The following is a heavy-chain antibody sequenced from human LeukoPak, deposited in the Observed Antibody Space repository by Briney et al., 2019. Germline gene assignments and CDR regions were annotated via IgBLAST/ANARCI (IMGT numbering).Heavy chain of an antibody. CDR2: MYHSGST. D-gene: IGHD6-13*01. J-gene: IGHJ5*01. CDR1: GYSISSGYY. CDR3: ARAPRQSSWYDS. Sequence: SETLSLTCSVSGYSISSGYYWGWIRQPPGQGLAWIGTMYHSGSTYYTPSLRSRVTISIDTSTNEVSLRLTSVAATDTAVYFCARAPRQSSWYDSWGQGTLVTVSS. V-gene: IGHV4-38-2*02.